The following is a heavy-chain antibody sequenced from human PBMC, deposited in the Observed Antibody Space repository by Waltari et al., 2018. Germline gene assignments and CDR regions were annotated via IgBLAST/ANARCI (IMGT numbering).Heavy chain of an antibody. V-gene: IGHV3-23*01. J-gene: IGHJ4*02. D-gene: IGHD6-19*01. CDR3: AKTGGSGWFLDY. CDR1: EFTFSDYA. Sequence: EVQLLESGGGLVQPGGSLRLSCVASEFTFSDYALSWVRQAPGEGLEVVSAISGSATGTYYADSVKGRFTISRDNSKNTLYLQMNSLRAEDTAVYYCAKTGGSGWFLDYWGQGALVTVSS. CDR2: ISGSATGT.